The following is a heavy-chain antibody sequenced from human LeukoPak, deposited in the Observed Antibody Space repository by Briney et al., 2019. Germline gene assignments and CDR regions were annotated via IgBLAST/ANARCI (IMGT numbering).Heavy chain of an antibody. CDR3: ARDRNRGGSSSTGF. CDR2: ISSSSSYI. J-gene: IGHJ4*02. D-gene: IGHD6-13*01. CDR1: GFTFSSYS. Sequence: GGSLRLSCAASGFTFSSYSMNSVRQAPGKGLEWVSSISSSSSYIYYADSVKGRFTISRDNAKNSLYLQMNSLRAEDTAVYYCARDRNRGGSSSTGFWGQGTLVTVSS. V-gene: IGHV3-21*01.